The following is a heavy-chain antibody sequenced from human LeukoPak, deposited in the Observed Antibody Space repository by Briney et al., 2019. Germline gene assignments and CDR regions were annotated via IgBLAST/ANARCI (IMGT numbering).Heavy chain of an antibody. V-gene: IGHV1-2*02. J-gene: IGHJ6*03. CDR2: INPNSGGT. CDR3: ARDVNYYGSGSFNSGYYYYYMDV. CDR1: GYTFTGYF. Sequence: GASVKVSCKASGYTFTGYFIHWVRQAPGQGLEWMGWINPNSGGTNYQGRVTMTRDTSISTAYMELSRLRSDDTAVYYCARDVNYYGSGSFNSGYYYYYMDVWGEGTTVTISS. D-gene: IGHD3-10*01.